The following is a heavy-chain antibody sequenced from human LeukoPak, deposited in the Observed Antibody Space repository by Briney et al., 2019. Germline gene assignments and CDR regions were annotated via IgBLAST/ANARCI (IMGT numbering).Heavy chain of an antibody. Sequence: GSLRLSCAASGFTFSGHSMDWVRQPPGKGLERIGEVHLDGRTNYNPSLKSRLIMSVDLPENHISLKLTSVTAADTAVYYCAREGGFYRPLDYSGQGTLVTVSS. J-gene: IGHJ4*02. CDR2: VHLDGRT. V-gene: IGHV4-4*02. CDR3: AREGGFYRPLDY. CDR1: GFTFSGHS. D-gene: IGHD3-3*01.